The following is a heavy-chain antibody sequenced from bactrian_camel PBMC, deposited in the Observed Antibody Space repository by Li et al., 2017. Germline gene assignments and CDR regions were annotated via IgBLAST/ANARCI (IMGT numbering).Heavy chain of an antibody. Sequence: HVQLVESGGGSVQAGGSLRLSCLGSGLTYGRWYMGWFRQSPGKEREGVAAVYSDGSTSYADSVKGRFTLSQDYATNTLYLQMDSLKPEDTAMYYCAAECAPDEAGGFRYWGQGTQVTVS. CDR3: AAECAPDEAGGFRY. D-gene: IGHD6*01. CDR2: VYSDGST. J-gene: IGHJ6*01. V-gene: IGHV3S55*01. CDR1: GLTYGRWY.